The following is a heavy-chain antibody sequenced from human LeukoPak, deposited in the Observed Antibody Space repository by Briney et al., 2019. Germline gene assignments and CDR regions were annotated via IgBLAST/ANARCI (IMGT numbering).Heavy chain of an antibody. CDR2: ISAHNGDT. V-gene: IGHV1-18*01. CDR3: VRDSGIGRFDP. D-gene: IGHD1-26*01. CDR1: GYTFTSYG. J-gene: IGHJ5*02. Sequence: ASVKVSCKASGYTFTSYGISWVRQAPGQGPEWMGWISAHNGDTDYAQNLQGRVTLTIDTSTSTAYMELRSLRSDDTAVYYCVRDSGIGRFDPWGQGTLVTVSS.